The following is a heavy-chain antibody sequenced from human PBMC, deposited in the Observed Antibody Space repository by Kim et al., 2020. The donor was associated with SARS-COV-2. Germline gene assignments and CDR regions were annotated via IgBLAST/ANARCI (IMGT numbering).Heavy chain of an antibody. CDR3: TGHGGLSG. Sequence: GGSLRLSCAASGFTLAGNGMSWVRQAPGKGLQWVSDIVYTDDTFYADSVKGRFIVSRDISKNMLYLQMNNLRVEDTAIYYCTGHGGLSGWGQGTLVTVSS. CDR2: IVYTDDT. D-gene: IGHD3-10*01. J-gene: IGHJ4*02. CDR1: GFTLAGNG. V-gene: IGHV3-23*01.